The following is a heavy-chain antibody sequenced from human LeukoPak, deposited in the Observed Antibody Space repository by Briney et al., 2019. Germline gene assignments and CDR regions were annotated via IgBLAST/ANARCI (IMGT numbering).Heavy chain of an antibody. CDR1: GGTFSSYA. V-gene: IGHV1-69*04. CDR3: ASPWTSENAFDI. Sequence: AASVKVSCKASGGTFSSYAISWVRQAPGQGLEWMGRIIPIFGIANYAQKFQGRVTITADKSTSTAYMELSSLRPEDTAVYYCASPWTSENAFDIWGQGTMVTVSS. CDR2: IIPIFGIA. J-gene: IGHJ3*02. D-gene: IGHD3/OR15-3a*01.